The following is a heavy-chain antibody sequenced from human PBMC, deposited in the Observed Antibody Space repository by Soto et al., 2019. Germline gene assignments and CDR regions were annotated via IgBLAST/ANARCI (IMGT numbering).Heavy chain of an antibody. CDR2: IFPSGTT. CDR1: GGSLSGATYS. V-gene: IGHV4-30-2*01. CDR3: ARSREFDY. J-gene: IGHJ4*02. Sequence: KTSETLSLTCGVSGGSLSGATYSWNWIRQPPGKGLEWIGYIFPSGTTYYNPSLKSRVTISIDVSKNQFSLSLRSLTAADTAVYYCARSREFDYWSQGTQVTVSS.